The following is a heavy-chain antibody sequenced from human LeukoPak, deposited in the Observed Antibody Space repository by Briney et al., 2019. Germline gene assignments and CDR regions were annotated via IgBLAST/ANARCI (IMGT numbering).Heavy chain of an antibody. D-gene: IGHD3-22*01. V-gene: IGHV4-39*01. CDR3: AITYYYDSSGYLSFDY. Sequence: SETLSLTCTVSGGSISSSSYYWGWIRQPPGKGLEWIGSIYYSGSTYYNPSLKSRVTISVDTSKNQFSLKLSSVTAADTAVYYCAITYYYDSSGYLSFDYWGQGTLVTVSS. CDR1: GGSISSSSYY. CDR2: IYYSGST. J-gene: IGHJ4*02.